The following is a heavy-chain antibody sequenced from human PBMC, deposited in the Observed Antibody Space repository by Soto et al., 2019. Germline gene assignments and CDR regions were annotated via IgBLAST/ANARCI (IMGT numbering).Heavy chain of an antibody. Sequence: GGSLRLSCAASGFTFSSYWMHWVRQAPGKGLVWVSRINSDGSSTSYADSVKGRFTISRDNAKNTLYLQMNSLRADDTAVYYCASGLITVAGTRTYWGPGPLVTVS. V-gene: IGHV3-74*01. CDR2: INSDGSST. D-gene: IGHD6-19*01. CDR3: ASGLITVAGTRTY. J-gene: IGHJ4*02. CDR1: GFTFSSYW.